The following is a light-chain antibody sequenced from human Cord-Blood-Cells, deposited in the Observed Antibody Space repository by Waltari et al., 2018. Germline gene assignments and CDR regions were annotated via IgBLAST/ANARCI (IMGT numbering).Light chain of an antibody. J-gene: IGKJ2*01. Sequence: EIVLTQSPATLSLSPGERATLSCRASQSVSSYLAWYQQKPGQAPRLLIYDASNRVTGIPARFSGSGSGTDFTLTISSLEPEDFAVYYCQQERTFGQGTKLEIK. V-gene: IGKV3-11*01. CDR1: QSVSSY. CDR3: QQERT. CDR2: DAS.